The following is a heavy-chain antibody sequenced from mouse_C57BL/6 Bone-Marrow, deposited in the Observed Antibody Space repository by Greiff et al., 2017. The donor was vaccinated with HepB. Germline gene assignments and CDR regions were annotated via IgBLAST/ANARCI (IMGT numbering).Heavy chain of an antibody. CDR3: ARFLPRAMDY. CDR1: GFTFSSYA. CDR2: ISDGGSYT. V-gene: IGHV5-4*01. D-gene: IGHD2-1*01. J-gene: IGHJ4*01. Sequence: EVHLVESGGGLVKPGGSLKLSCAASGFTFSSYAMSWVRQTPEKRLEWVATISDGGSYTYYPDNVKGRFTISRDNAKNNLYLQMSHLKSEDTALYYCARFLPRAMDYWGQGTSVTVSS.